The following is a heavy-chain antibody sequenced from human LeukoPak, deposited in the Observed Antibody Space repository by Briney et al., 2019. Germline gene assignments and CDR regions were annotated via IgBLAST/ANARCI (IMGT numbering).Heavy chain of an antibody. D-gene: IGHD3-22*01. CDR3: ASGMFSDYYVSSGYYWFFDY. V-gene: IGHV1-8*03. CDR2: MNPNSGNT. Sequence: ASVKVSCKASGYTCTSYDINWVRHAPGQGLERMGWMNPNSGNTGYAEKFQGRVTITRNTTISTAYMELSRLRSEDTAVYYCASGMFSDYYVSSGYYWFFDYWGQGTLVTVSS. CDR1: GYTCTSYD. J-gene: IGHJ4*02.